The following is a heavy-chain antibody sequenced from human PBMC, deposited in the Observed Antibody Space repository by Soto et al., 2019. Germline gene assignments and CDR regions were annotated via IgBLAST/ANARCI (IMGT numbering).Heavy chain of an antibody. CDR3: GKVLVGATGHTDSDS. V-gene: IGHV4-39*01. D-gene: IGHD2-15*01. Sequence: PSETLSLTCTVSGDSIYRSGYYWGWIRQPPGRGLEWIGNIDYNGVTYSNPSLKSRVTISRDTSKNQFFLKLTSVTAADTALYYCGKVLVGATGHTDSDSWGPGTLVTVSS. CDR1: GDSIYRSGYY. CDR2: IDYNGVT. J-gene: IGHJ4*02.